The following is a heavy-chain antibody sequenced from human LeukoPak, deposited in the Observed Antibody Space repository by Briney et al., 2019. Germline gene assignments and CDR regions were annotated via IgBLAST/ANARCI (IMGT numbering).Heavy chain of an antibody. J-gene: IGHJ6*02. Sequence: GASVKVSCKASGYTFTGYYMHWVRQAPGQGLEWMGWINPNSGGTNYAQKFQGRVTMTRDTSISIAYMELSRLRSDDTAVYYCARDGDIVVVPAASRDYGMDVWGQGTTVTVSS. CDR1: GYTFTGYY. D-gene: IGHD2-2*01. CDR3: ARDGDIVVVPAASRDYGMDV. CDR2: INPNSGGT. V-gene: IGHV1-2*02.